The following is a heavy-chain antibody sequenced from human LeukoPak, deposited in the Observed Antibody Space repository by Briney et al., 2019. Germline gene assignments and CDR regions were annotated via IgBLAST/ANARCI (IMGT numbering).Heavy chain of an antibody. J-gene: IGHJ6*02. CDR3: ARGRDYYDSSGLDYYGMDV. V-gene: IGHV1-8*02. CDR2: MNPNGGNT. Sequence: ASVKVSCKASGYIFTTYRTHWVRQAPGQGLEWMGWMNPNGGNTGYAQKFQGRVTMTRNTSISTAYMELSSLRSEDTAVYYCARGRDYYDSSGLDYYGMDVWGQGTTVTVSS. CDR1: GYIFTTYR. D-gene: IGHD3-22*01.